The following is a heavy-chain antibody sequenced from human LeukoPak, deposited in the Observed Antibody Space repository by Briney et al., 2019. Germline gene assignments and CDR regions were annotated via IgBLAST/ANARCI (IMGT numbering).Heavy chain of an antibody. J-gene: IGHJ6*02. CDR1: GGSISSSSYY. CDR2: IYYSGST. V-gene: IGHV4-39*07. CDR3: ARVAAGGYYYYGMDV. D-gene: IGHD3-16*01. Sequence: PSETLSLTCTVSGGSISSSSYYWGWIRQPPGKGLEWIGSIYYSGSTYYNPSLKSRVTISVDTSKNQFSLKLSSVTAADTAVYYCARVAAGGYYYYGMDVWGQGTTVTVSS.